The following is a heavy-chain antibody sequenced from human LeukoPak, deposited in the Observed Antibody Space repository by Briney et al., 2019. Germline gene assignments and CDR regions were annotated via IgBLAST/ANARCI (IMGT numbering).Heavy chain of an antibody. V-gene: IGHV4-34*01. CDR2: INHSGST. J-gene: IGHJ5*02. D-gene: IGHD3-3*01. CDR1: GGSFSGYY. CDR3: ARPYYDSWSGYQNWFDP. Sequence: PSETLSLTCAVYGGSFSGYYWSWIRQPPGKGLEWIGEINHSGSTNYNPSLKSRVTISVDTSKNQFSLKLSSVTAADTAVYYCARPYYDSWSGYQNWFDPWGQGTLVTVSS.